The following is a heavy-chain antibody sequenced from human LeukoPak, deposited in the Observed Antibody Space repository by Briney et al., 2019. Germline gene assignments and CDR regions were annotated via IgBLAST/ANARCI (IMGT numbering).Heavy chain of an antibody. CDR2: INSDGSST. CDR1: GFTFSSYW. CDR3: AREHSGIAAAGYDAFDI. D-gene: IGHD6-13*01. J-gene: IGHJ3*02. V-gene: IGHV3-74*01. Sequence: GGSLRLSCAASGFTFSSYWMHWVRHAPGKGLVWVSRINSDGSSTSYADSVKGRFTISRDNAKNTLYLQTNSLRAEDTAVYYCAREHSGIAAAGYDAFDIWGQGTMVTVSS.